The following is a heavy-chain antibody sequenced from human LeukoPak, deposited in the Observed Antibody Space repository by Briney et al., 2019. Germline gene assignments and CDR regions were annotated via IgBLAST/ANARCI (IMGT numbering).Heavy chain of an antibody. CDR1: GYTLTELS. V-gene: IGHV1-24*01. J-gene: IGHJ5*02. Sequence: ASVKVSCTVSGYTLTELSIHWVRQAPGKGREWMGGFDPEDGETIYAQKFQGRVTMTEDTSTSTASMELRSLRSDDTAVYYCARVATRPVGWFDRWGQGTLVTVSS. CDR3: ARVATRPVGWFDR. CDR2: FDPEDGET. D-gene: IGHD5-12*01.